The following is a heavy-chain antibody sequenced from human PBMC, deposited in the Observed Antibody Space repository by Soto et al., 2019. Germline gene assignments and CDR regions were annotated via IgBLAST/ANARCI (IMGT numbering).Heavy chain of an antibody. Sequence: QVQLVQSGAEVKKPGASVKVSCKASGYTFTSYDINWVRQATGQGLEWMGMIDPSGGATTYEQKFQGRVTINRDTSTTTVYMELSSLRPEDTAVYSCSRGLWQWLFDYWGQGTLVTVSS. D-gene: IGHD6-19*01. V-gene: IGHV1-46*03. CDR1: GYTFTSYD. J-gene: IGHJ4*02. CDR2: IDPSGGAT. CDR3: SRGLWQWLFDY.